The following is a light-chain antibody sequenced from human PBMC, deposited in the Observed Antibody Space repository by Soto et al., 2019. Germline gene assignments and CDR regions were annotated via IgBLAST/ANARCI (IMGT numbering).Light chain of an antibody. V-gene: IGLV1-44*01. Sequence: QSVLTQPPSASGTPGQKVTISCSGSSSNVGSNPVNWYQQVPGEAPKLLIYNNNQRPSGVPDRFSGSKSGTSASLAISDLQFEDEADYYCVAWYDGQKVRVLGGGTKLTVL. J-gene: IGLJ3*02. CDR3: VAWYDGQKVRV. CDR2: NNN. CDR1: SSNVGSNP.